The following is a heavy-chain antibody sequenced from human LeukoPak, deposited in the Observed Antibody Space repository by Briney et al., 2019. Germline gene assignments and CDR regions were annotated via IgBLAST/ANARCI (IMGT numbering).Heavy chain of an antibody. Sequence: GGSLRLSCAASGFTVSSNYMSWVRQAPGKGLEWVSVIYSGGSTYYADSVKGRFTISRDNSKNTLYLQMNSLRAEDTAVYYCARDATDYGGNIRSDYWGQGTLVTVSS. CDR1: GFTVSSNY. CDR2: IYSGGST. D-gene: IGHD4-23*01. J-gene: IGHJ4*02. V-gene: IGHV3-66*01. CDR3: ARDATDYGGNIRSDY.